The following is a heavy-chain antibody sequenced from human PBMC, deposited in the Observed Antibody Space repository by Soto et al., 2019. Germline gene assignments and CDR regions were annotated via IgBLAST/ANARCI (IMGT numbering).Heavy chain of an antibody. CDR2: IYYSGST. J-gene: IGHJ4*02. CDR1: GGSISSGGYY. Sequence: QVQLQESGPGLVKPSQTLSLTCTVSGGSISSGGYYWSWIRQHPGKGLEWIGYIYYSGSTYYNPSLKSRVTISVDTSKNQFSLKLSSVTAADTAVYYCARGGDLMFGENEYFDYWGQGTLVTVSS. V-gene: IGHV4-31*03. CDR3: ARGGDLMFGENEYFDY. D-gene: IGHD3-10*02.